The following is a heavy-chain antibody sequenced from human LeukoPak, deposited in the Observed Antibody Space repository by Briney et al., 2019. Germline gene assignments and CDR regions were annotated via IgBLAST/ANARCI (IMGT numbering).Heavy chain of an antibody. Sequence: GGSLRLSCAASGFTFSSYSMNWVRQAPGKGLEWVSYISSSSSTIYYADSVKGRFTISRDNAKNSLYLQMNSLRAEDTAVYYCARGTYYHDSSGFDYWGQGTLVTVSS. V-gene: IGHV3-48*01. CDR1: GFTFSSYS. J-gene: IGHJ4*02. CDR2: ISSSSSTI. D-gene: IGHD3-22*01. CDR3: ARGTYYHDSSGFDY.